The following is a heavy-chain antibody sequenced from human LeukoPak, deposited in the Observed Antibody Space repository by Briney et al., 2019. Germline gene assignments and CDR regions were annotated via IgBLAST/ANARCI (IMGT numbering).Heavy chain of an antibody. CDR3: AKGRPIDYYGSGSYSAFDY. V-gene: IGHV3-23*01. CDR1: GFTFSSYA. J-gene: IGHJ4*02. Sequence: PGGSLRLSCAASGFTFSSYAMSWVRQAPGKGLEWVSAISGSGGSTYYADSVKGRFTISRDNSKNTLYLQMNSLRAEDTAVYYCAKGRPIDYYGSGSYSAFDYWGQGTLVTVSS. D-gene: IGHD3-10*01. CDR2: ISGSGGST.